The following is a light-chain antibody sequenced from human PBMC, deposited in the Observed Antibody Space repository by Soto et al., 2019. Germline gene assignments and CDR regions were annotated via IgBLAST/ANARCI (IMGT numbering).Light chain of an antibody. CDR2: AAS. Sequence: DIRMTQSPPSLSASVGDRVTITCRASQSISIYLNWYQQKPGKAPKFLIYAASSLQSGVPSRFSGSGSGTDFTLTISSLQPEDFAAYYCQQSYSSPPTFGQGTKVEIK. CDR1: QSISIY. J-gene: IGKJ1*01. CDR3: QQSYSSPPT. V-gene: IGKV1-39*01.